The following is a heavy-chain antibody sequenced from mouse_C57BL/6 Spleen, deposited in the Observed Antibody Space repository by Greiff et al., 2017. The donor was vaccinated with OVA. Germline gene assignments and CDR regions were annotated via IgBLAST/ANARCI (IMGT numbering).Heavy chain of an antibody. V-gene: IGHV1-82*01. D-gene: IGHD4-1*01. J-gene: IGHJ2*01. CDR3: AGAKLTGPYFDY. CDR1: GYAFSSSW. CDR2: IYPGDGVT. Sequence: VQLQEPGPELVKPGASVKISCKASGYAFSSSWLHWVKQRPGKGLEWIGRIYPGDGVTNYNGKFKGKATLPAEKSSSPADMHLSSLTSEDSAVSCCAGAKLTGPYFDYWGQGTTLTVSA.